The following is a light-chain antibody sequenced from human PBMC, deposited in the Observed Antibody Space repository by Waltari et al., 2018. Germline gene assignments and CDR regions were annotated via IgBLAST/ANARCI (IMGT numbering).Light chain of an antibody. J-gene: IGKJ4*01. V-gene: IGKV1-16*01. CDR1: LDINNY. CDR2: AAS. CDR3: QQYLSYPLT. Sequence: DVQMTQSPSSLSASVGDRVTITCRACLDINNYLIWYQHKPGKASKSLIYAASTLQSEVPSGFSGSGSGTDFTLTISSLQPEDFATYYCQQYLSYPLTFGGGTKVEIK.